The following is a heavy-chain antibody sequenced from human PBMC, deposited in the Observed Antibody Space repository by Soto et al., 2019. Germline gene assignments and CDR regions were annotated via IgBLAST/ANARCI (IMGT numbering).Heavy chain of an antibody. V-gene: IGHV4-59*01. CDR1: GASITSDY. Sequence: SETLSLTCTVSGASITSDYWSWIRQPPGKGLEWIGNIDYSGRTNYDPSLQSRVTISVDTSKNQFSLKLTSVIAGDTALYYCAGSYVRERSGDYIWGTWRSFDYWGPGTLVTVSS. CDR3: AGSYVRERSGDYIWGTWRSFDY. J-gene: IGHJ4*02. D-gene: IGHD3-16*01. CDR2: IDYSGRT.